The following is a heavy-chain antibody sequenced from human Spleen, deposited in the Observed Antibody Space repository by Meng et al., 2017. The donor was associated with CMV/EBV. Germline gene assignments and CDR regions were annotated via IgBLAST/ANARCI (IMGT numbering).Heavy chain of an antibody. J-gene: IGHJ4*02. CDR1: GFTFMSYE. CDR2: ISSSGNTI. D-gene: IGHD3-3*01. Sequence: GGSLRLSCAASGFTFMSYEMNWVRQAPGKGLEWVSYISSSGNTIYYADSVKGRFTISRDNAKNSLYLQMNSLRAEDTAVYYCASSFYYDYWSGFYFDYWGQGTLVTVSS. CDR3: ASSFYYDYWSGFYFDY. V-gene: IGHV3-48*03.